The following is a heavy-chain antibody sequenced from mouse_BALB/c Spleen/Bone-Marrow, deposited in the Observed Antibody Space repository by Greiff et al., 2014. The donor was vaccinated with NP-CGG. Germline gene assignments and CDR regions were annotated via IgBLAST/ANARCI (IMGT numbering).Heavy chain of an antibody. CDR2: ISSGGSYI. D-gene: IGHD2-12*01. J-gene: IGHJ3*01. CDR3: SSYAY. CDR1: GFTFSNYA. V-gene: IGHV5-9-4*01. Sequence: EVQRVESGGGLVKSGGSLKLSCAASGFTFSNYAMSWVRQSPEKRLEWVAEISSGGSYIYYPDTLTGRFTISRDNAKNTLYLEMSSLRSEDTAMYYCSSYAYWGQGTLVTVSA.